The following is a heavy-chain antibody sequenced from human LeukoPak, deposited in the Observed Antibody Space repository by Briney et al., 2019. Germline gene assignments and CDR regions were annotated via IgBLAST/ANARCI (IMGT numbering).Heavy chain of an antibody. CDR2: ISSSSTYI. D-gene: IGHD6-6*01. CDR3: ARDLTSSSTAYFQH. Sequence: GGSLRLSCAASGFTFGSYSMNWVRQVPGKGLEWVSSISSSSTYIYYADSVKGRFTISRDNAKNSLYLQMNSLRAEDTALYYCARDLTSSSTAYFQHWGQGTLVTVSS. CDR1: GFTFGSYS. V-gene: IGHV3-21*01. J-gene: IGHJ1*01.